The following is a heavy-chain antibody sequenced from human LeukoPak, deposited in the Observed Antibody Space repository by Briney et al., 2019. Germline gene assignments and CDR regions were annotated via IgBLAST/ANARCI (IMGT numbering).Heavy chain of an antibody. CDR1: GFSFSLYP. J-gene: IGHJ4*02. V-gene: IGHV3-48*01. CDR2: IRDSGGEM. Sequence: AGGSLRLSCAASGFSFSLYPMNWVRQAPGKGLEWLSNIRDSGGEMYYADSVKGRFTITRDNAKNTLYLQMSGLRVEDTAVYFCARDHNWAFDFWGRGSLVTVSS. CDR3: ARDHNWAFDF. D-gene: IGHD1-1*01.